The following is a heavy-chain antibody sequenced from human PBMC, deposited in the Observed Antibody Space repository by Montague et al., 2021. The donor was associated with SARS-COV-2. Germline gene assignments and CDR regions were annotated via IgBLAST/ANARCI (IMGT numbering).Heavy chain of an antibody. Sequence: SETLSLTCTVSGGSISSSSYYWGWIRQPPGKGLEWIGSIFYSGSTYYNPSLKSRVTISVDTSKNQFSLKLSSVTAADTAVYYCARHERQWQRRYPYYFDYWGQGTLVTVSS. CDR3: ARHERQWQRRYPYYFDY. V-gene: IGHV4-39*01. J-gene: IGHJ4*02. CDR1: GGSISSSSYY. D-gene: IGHD5-12*01. CDR2: IFYSGST.